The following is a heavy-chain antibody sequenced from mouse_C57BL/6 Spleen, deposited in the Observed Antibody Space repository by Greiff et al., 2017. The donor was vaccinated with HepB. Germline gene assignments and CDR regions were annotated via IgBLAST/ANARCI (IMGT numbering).Heavy chain of an antibody. D-gene: IGHD1-1*01. CDR2: ISDGGSYT. CDR1: GFTFSSYA. Sequence: EVKLMESGGGLVKPGGSLKLSCAASGFTFSSYAMSWVRQTPEKRLEWVATISDGGSYTYYPDNVKGRFTISRDNAKNNLYLQMSHLKSEDTAMYYCARGGYGSLDYWGQGTTLTVSS. CDR3: ARGGYGSLDY. V-gene: IGHV5-4*03. J-gene: IGHJ2*01.